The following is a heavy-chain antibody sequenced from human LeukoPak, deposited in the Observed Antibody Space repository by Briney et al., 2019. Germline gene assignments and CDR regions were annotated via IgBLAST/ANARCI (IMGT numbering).Heavy chain of an antibody. Sequence: PGGSLRLSCAASGFTFSSYAMSWVRQAPGKGLEWVSAISGSGGSTYYADSVKGRFTISRDNSKNTLYLQMNSLRAEDTAVYYCAKQVTSLVLPPGIFDHWGQGTLVTVSS. D-gene: IGHD3-10*01. V-gene: IGHV3-23*01. CDR3: AKQVTSLVLPPGIFDH. J-gene: IGHJ4*02. CDR2: ISGSGGST. CDR1: GFTFSSYA.